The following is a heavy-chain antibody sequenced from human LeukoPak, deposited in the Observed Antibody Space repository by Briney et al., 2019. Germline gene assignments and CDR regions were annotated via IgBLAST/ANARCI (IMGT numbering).Heavy chain of an antibody. Sequence: SQTLSLTCTVSGGSVSSGGYYWSWIRQHPGKGLEWIGYIYYSGSTYYNPSLKSRVTISVDTSKNQFPLKLSSVTAADTAVYYCARSSLGSWFDPWGQGTLVTVSS. CDR1: GGSVSSGGYY. D-gene: IGHD3-10*01. CDR2: IYYSGST. J-gene: IGHJ5*02. V-gene: IGHV4-31*03. CDR3: ARSSLGSWFDP.